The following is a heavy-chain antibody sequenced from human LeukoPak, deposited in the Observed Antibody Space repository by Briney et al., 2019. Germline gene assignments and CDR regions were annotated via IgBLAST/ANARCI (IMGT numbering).Heavy chain of an antibody. CDR2: IGIPGDT. Sequence: GGSLRLSCAASGFTFSGYDMHWLRQTPAKGLEWVAAIGIPGDTYYPASVKGRFTISRENTKSSFYLQMNSLRAEDTAVYFCARAHVGAGLALDVWGRGTLVTVSS. D-gene: IGHD1-26*01. CDR3: ARAHVGAGLALDV. V-gene: IGHV3-13*01. CDR1: GFTFSGYD. J-gene: IGHJ3*01.